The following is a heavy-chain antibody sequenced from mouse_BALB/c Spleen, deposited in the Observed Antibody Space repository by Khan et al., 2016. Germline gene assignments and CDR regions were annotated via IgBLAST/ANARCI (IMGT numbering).Heavy chain of an antibody. CDR1: GYSITSGYS. Sequence: EVQLQESGPDLGKPSQSLSLTCTVTGYSITSGYSWHWIRQFPGNKLEWMGYIHYSGGTKYIPSLKSRISITRDTSKNQFFLQLNSVTPEDTATYSCTESHGYYPTDYWGQGTSVTVSS. CDR2: IHYSGGT. V-gene: IGHV3-1*02. CDR3: TESHGYYPTDY. J-gene: IGHJ4*01.